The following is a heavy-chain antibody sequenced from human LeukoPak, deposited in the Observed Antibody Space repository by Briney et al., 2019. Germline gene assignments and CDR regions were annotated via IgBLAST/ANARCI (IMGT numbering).Heavy chain of an antibody. V-gene: IGHV3-53*01. Sequence: GGSLRLSCAASGFTVSSNYMSWVRQAPGQGLEWVSDIYSGGSTYYADSVKGRFTISRANSKNTLYLQMNSLRAEDTAVYYCARAASYYYDSSGYGFDPWGQGTLVTVSS. CDR1: GFTVSSNY. J-gene: IGHJ5*02. D-gene: IGHD3-22*01. CDR2: IYSGGST. CDR3: ARAASYYYDSSGYGFDP.